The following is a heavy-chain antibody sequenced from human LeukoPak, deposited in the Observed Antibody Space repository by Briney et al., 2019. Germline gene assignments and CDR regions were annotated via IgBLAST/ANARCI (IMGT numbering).Heavy chain of an antibody. J-gene: IGHJ4*02. CDR2: IRYDGSNK. CDR3: AKVALVVVPAAIPENYYFDY. V-gene: IGHV3-30*02. Sequence: GGSLRLSCAASGFIFSSYGMHWVRQAPGKGLEWVAFIRYDGSNKYYADSVKGRFTISRDNSKNTLYLQMSSLRAEDTAVYYCAKVALVVVPAAIPENYYFDYWGQGTLVTVSS. D-gene: IGHD2-2*02. CDR1: GFIFSSYG.